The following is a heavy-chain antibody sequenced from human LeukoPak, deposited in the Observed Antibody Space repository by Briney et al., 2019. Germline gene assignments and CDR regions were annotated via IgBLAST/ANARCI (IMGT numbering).Heavy chain of an antibody. CDR3: AKRGGDHYDSSGYRYYYYMDI. J-gene: IGHJ6*03. CDR1: GFTFSDSV. D-gene: IGHD3-22*01. CDR2: ISGSGGST. Sequence: GGSLRLSCAASGFTFSDSVMSWVRQAPGGGLECVSGISGSGGSTYYADSVKGRFTISRDNSKNTLYLQMNSLRAEDTAVYYCAKRGGDHYDSSGYRYYYYMDIWGKGTTVTVSS. V-gene: IGHV3-23*01.